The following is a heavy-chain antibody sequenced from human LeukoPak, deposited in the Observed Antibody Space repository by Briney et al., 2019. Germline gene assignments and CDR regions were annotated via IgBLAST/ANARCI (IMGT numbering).Heavy chain of an antibody. V-gene: IGHV1-18*01. Sequence: GASVKVSCKASGYSFDSFHIAWVRQAPGHGLEWMGWIAVYNGIPRYVENLQGRITMTADTSTRTAYMELRSQTSDDTAVYYCARDHSGFHLDYWGQGTLVTVSS. CDR1: GYSFDSFH. D-gene: IGHD3-10*01. CDR2: IAVYNGIP. J-gene: IGHJ4*02. CDR3: ARDHSGFHLDY.